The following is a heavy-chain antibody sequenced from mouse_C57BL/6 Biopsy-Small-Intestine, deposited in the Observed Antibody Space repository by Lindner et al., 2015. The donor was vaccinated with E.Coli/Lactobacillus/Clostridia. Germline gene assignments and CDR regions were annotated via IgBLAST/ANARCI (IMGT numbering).Heavy chain of an antibody. V-gene: IGHV1-15*01. D-gene: IGHD1-1*01. CDR1: GYTSTDYE. J-gene: IGHJ4*01. Sequence: VQLQESGAELVRPGASVTLSCKASGYTSTDYEMHWVKQTPVHGLEWIGAIDPETGGTAYNQKFKGKAILTADKSSSTAYMELRSLTSEDSAVYYCTRLYYYGSSYAMDYWGQGTSVTVSS. CDR2: IDPETGGT. CDR3: TRLYYYGSSYAMDY.